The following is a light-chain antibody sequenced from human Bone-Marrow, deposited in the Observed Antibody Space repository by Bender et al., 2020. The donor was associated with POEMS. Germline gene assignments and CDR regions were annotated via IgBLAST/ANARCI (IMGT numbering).Light chain of an antibody. Sequence: QSVLTQPPSVSGAPGQRVTISCTGSSSNIGAGYDVNWYQQLPGTAPKLLIYADTNRPSGVPDRFSGSKSDTSASLAITGLQADDEADYYCQSYDNSLSVWVFGGGTKLTVL. V-gene: IGLV1-40*01. CDR2: ADT. CDR3: QSYDNSLSVWV. CDR1: SSNIGAGYD. J-gene: IGLJ3*02.